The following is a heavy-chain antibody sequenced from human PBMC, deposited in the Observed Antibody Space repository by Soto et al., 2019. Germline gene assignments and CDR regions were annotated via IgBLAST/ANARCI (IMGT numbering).Heavy chain of an antibody. D-gene: IGHD3-3*01. J-gene: IGHJ6*02. CDR2: IIPIFGTA. CDR3: ARDRIEARITIFGVVTPPYYYYGMDV. Sequence: SVKVSCKXSGGTFSSYAISWVRQAPGQGLEWMGGIIPIFGTANYAQKFQGRVTITADESTSTAYMELSSLRSEDTAVYYCARDRIEARITIFGVVTPPYYYYGMDVWGQGTTVTVSS. CDR1: GGTFSSYA. V-gene: IGHV1-69*13.